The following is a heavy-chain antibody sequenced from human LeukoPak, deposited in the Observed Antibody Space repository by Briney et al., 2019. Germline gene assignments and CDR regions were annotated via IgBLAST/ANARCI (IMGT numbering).Heavy chain of an antibody. J-gene: IGHJ4*02. CDR2: ISGNGVSI. D-gene: IGHD1-26*01. V-gene: IGHV3-23*01. CDR3: AKASPSGSWTSNFDY. Sequence: GGSLRLSCAASGFTFRSYAMSWVRQAPGKGLQWVSSISGNGVSIYYADSVKGRFTISRDNSKNTLSLQMNSLRADDSAVYYCAKASPSGSWTSNFDYWGQGTLVTVSS. CDR1: GFTFRSYA.